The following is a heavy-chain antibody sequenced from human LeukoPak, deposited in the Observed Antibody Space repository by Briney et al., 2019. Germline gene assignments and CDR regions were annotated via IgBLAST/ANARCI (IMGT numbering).Heavy chain of an antibody. CDR3: ARLGWTTVVNSLDY. CDR1: GGSISSSSYY. D-gene: IGHD4-23*01. J-gene: IGHJ4*02. V-gene: IGHV4-39*01. CDR2: IYYSGST. Sequence: SETLSLTCTVSGGSISSSSYYWGWIRQPPGKGLEWIGSIYYSGSTYYNPSLKSRVTISVDTSKNQFSLKLSSVTAADTAVYYCARLGWTTVVNSLDYWGQGTLVTVSP.